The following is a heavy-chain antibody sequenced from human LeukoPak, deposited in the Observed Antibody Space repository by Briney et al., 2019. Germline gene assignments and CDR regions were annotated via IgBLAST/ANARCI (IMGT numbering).Heavy chain of an antibody. V-gene: IGHV3-23*01. Sequence: PGGSLRLSCAASGFTFRSYAMSWVRQAPGKGLEWVSAISGSGGSTYYADSVKGRFTISRDNSKNTLYLQMNSLRAEDTAVYYCAKESYGMSSGWGSYDSMRFFDYWGQGTLVTVSS. CDR2: ISGSGGST. D-gene: IGHD3-16*01. CDR1: GFTFRSYA. J-gene: IGHJ4*02. CDR3: AKESYGMSSGWGSYDSMRFFDY.